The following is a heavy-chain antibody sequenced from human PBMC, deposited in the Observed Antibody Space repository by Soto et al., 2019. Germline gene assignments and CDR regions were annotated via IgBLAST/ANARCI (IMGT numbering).Heavy chain of an antibody. CDR1: GFTLSDYA. CDR3: AKVREDLVLLVALDF. J-gene: IGHJ4*02. CDR2: ISDDASDK. D-gene: IGHD2-8*01. Sequence: GGSLRLSCAASGFTLSDYAIHWVRQAPGKGLEWVAVISDDASDKYYGDSVKGRFTISRDSSKNTLYLQMNNLRPEDTAVYYCAKVREDLVLLVALDFWGQGILVTVSS. V-gene: IGHV3-30*18.